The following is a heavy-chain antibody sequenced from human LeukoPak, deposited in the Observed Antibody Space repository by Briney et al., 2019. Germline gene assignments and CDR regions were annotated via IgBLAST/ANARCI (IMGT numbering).Heavy chain of an antibody. J-gene: IGHJ3*01. V-gene: IGHV3-15*01. CDR2: IKTKTDDGTT. CDR1: GFTFINAW. Sequence: GGSLRLSCAASGFTFINAWLSGVHQAPGKGLNWVGRIKTKTDDGTTDYGAPVKGRFTISTDDSKNTLYLQMSSLKTEDTGVYYCTTEGLNAFAVWGQGTMVTVSS. CDR3: TTEGLNAFAV.